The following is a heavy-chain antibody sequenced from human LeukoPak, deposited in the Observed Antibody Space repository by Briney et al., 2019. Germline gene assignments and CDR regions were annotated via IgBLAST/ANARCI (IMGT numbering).Heavy chain of an antibody. CDR2: IYYSGST. V-gene: IGHV4-59*01. D-gene: IGHD3-3*01. CDR1: GGSISSYY. CDR3: AGGCPFSGDFWSAGFDY. J-gene: IGHJ4*02. Sequence: PSETLSLTCTVSGGSISSYYWSWIRQPPGKGLEWIGYIYYSGSTNYNPSLKSRVTISVDTSKNQFSLKLSSVTAADTAVYYCAGGCPFSGDFWSAGFDYWGQGTLVTVSS.